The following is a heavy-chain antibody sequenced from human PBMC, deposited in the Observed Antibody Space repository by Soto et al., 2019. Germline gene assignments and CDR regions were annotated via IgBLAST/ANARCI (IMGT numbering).Heavy chain of an antibody. V-gene: IGHV1-24*01. CDR3: ATAYKRLRLGELSLLAFDI. CDR2: FDPEDGET. CDR1: GYTLTELS. J-gene: IGHJ3*02. D-gene: IGHD3-16*02. Sequence: ASVKVSCKVSGYTLTELSMHWVRQAPGKGLEWMGGFDPEDGETIYTQKFQGRVTMTEDTSTDTAYMELSSLRSEDTAVYYCATAYKRLRLGELSLLAFDIWGQGTMVTVSS.